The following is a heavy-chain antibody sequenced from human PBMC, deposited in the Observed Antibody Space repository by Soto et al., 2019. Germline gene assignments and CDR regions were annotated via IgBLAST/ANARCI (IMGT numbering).Heavy chain of an antibody. Sequence: TLSLPCMVSGGSVSSSGYDWSWSRQPAGKGLEWIWLIYTSGSTNYNPSLKSRVTMSVDTSNNHFSLKLSPVTAADTAVYYCARESYDSSGYYLVFWGQGTLVTVS. CDR3: ARESYDSSGYYLVF. V-gene: IGHV4-61*02. J-gene: IGHJ4*02. CDR1: GGSVSSSGYD. D-gene: IGHD3-22*01. CDR2: IYTSGST.